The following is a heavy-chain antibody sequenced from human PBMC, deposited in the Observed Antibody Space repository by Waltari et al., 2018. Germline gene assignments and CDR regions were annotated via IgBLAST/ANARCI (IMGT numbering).Heavy chain of an antibody. CDR1: GGSISSSSYY. V-gene: IGHV4-39*07. J-gene: IGHJ6*02. CDR3: AREARPLYMVQVYGMDV. CDR2: IYYSGST. Sequence: QLQLQESGPGLVKPSETLSLTCTVSGGSISSSSYYWGWIRQPPGKVLEWIGSIYYSGSTYYNPSLKSRVTISVDTSKNQFSLKLSSVTAADTAVYYCAREARPLYMVQVYGMDVWGQGTTVTVSS. D-gene: IGHD3-10*01.